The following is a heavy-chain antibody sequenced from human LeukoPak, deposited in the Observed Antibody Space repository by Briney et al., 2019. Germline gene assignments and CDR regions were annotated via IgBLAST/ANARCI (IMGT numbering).Heavy chain of an antibody. D-gene: IGHD6-13*01. Sequence: SQTLSLTCAISGDSVSSNSAAWNWIGQSPSRGLGWLGRTYYRSKWYNDYAVSVKSRITINPDTSKNQFSLQLNSVTPEDTAVYYCATSYSSSHTIYYHYYMDVWGKGTTVTVSS. V-gene: IGHV6-1*01. CDR3: ATSYSSSHTIYYHYYMDV. J-gene: IGHJ6*03. CDR1: GDSVSSNSAA. CDR2: TYYRSKWYN.